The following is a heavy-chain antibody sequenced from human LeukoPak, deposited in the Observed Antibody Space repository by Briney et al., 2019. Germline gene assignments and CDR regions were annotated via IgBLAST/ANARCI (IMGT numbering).Heavy chain of an antibody. V-gene: IGHV3-21*01. D-gene: IGHD1-26*01. CDR2: ISSSSGYI. J-gene: IGHJ4*02. CDR3: ARAGGGSYSFGY. Sequence: PGGSLRLSCAASGFTFSSYSMHWVRQAPGQGLEWVSSISSSSGYIYYADSVQGRFTISRDNAKNSLYLQMNSLRAEDTAVYYCARAGGGSYSFGYWGQGTLVTVSS. CDR1: GFTFSSYS.